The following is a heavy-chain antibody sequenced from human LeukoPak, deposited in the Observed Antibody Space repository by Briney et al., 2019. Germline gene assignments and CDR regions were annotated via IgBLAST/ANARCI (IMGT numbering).Heavy chain of an antibody. V-gene: IGHV1-69*02. D-gene: IGHD3-9*01. J-gene: IGHJ5*02. CDR2: IIPILGIA. CDR1: GGTFSSYT. Sequence: ASVKVSGKASGGTFSSYTISWVRQAPGQGLEWMGRIIPILGIANYAQKFQGRVTITADKSTSTAYMELSSLRSEDTAVYYCAQDDILTGYPGGWFDPWGQGTLVTVSS. CDR3: AQDDILTGYPGGWFDP.